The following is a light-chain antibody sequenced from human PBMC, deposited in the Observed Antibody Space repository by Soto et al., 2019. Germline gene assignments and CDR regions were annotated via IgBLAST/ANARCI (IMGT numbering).Light chain of an antibody. CDR3: CSYAGSSTLYV. J-gene: IGLJ1*01. CDR2: EVN. Sequence: QSVLTQPASVSGSPGQSITMSCTGTSSDVGDRNYVSWYQQHPGKAPKLMIYEVNNRPSGVSNRFSGSKSGNTASLTISGLQAEDEADYYCCSYAGSSTLYVFGTGTKLTVL. V-gene: IGLV2-14*01. CDR1: SSDVGDRNY.